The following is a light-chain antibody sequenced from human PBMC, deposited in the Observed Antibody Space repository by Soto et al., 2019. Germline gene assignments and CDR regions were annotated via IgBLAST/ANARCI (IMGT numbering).Light chain of an antibody. CDR2: GAS. V-gene: IGKV3-20*01. J-gene: IGKJ1*01. CDR3: QQYGSSPRT. Sequence: EMVWTQSPGTLSWSPGERATLSCRASRRVSSSYLAWYQQKPGQAPRLPIYGASSRATGIPDRFSSSGSGTDFTLIISRLEPEDFAVYYCQQYGSSPRTFGQGTKVEIK. CDR1: RRVSSSY.